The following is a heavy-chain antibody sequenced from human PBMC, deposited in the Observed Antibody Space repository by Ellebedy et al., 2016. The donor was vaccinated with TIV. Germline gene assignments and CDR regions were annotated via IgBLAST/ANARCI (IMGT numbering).Heavy chain of an antibody. D-gene: IGHD6-6*01. CDR2: ISYDGKND. CDR1: GFTFSTYS. CDR3: SRTAPYSSSSNDY. J-gene: IGHJ4*02. Sequence: GESLKISXVVSGFTFSTYSMHWVRQAPGKGLEWMAIISYDGKNDYYADSVKGRFTISRDNSKNTLYLQMHSLRPEDTAIYYCSRTAPYSSSSNDYWGQGTQVTVSS. V-gene: IGHV3-30*04.